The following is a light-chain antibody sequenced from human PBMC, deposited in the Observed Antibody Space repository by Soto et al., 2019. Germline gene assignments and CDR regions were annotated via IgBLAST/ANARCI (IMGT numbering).Light chain of an antibody. CDR2: DAS. CDR1: QSISTY. Sequence: DIQITQKTSSLSASVGNSDTITCRASQSISTYLNWYQKKPGKAPNXMIYDASRLQSGVPSRFSVIRGGTVGTLSLSSVQTEDGTTYFGQQSYLDPITFCQGTRLEVK. CDR3: QQSYLDPIT. V-gene: IGKV1-39*01. J-gene: IGKJ5*01.